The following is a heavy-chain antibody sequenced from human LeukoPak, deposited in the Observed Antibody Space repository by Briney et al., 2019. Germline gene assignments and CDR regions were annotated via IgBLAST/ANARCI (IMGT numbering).Heavy chain of an antibody. CDR2: MSDSGRSI. J-gene: IGHJ2*01. CDR1: GFTFSDYY. V-gene: IGHV3-11*01. Sequence: PGGSLRLSCAASGFTFSDYYTSWIRQAPGKGLEWVAYMSDSGRSIIAYADSVRGRFTISRDNRRNSLSLQMDGLRAEDTAVYYCAKVGIRISLIVVVFTTADDWYFDLWGRGTLVTVPS. CDR3: AKVGIRISLIVVVFTTADDWYFDL. D-gene: IGHD3-22*01.